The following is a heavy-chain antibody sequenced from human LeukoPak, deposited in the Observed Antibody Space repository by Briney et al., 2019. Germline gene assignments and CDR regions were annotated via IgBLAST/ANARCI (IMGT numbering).Heavy chain of an antibody. CDR1: GGSISTYY. V-gene: IGHV4-59*01. J-gene: IGHJ6*03. D-gene: IGHD1-26*01. Sequence: SSETLSLTCTVSGGSISTYYWTWIRQPPGKGLEWIGNIYHSGSTSYNPSLKSRVTISLDTSKNQFSLKLTSVTAADTAVYYCARAVEATQGGHYYYYYMDVWGKGATVTVSS. CDR2: IYHSGST. CDR3: ARAVEATQGGHYYYYYMDV.